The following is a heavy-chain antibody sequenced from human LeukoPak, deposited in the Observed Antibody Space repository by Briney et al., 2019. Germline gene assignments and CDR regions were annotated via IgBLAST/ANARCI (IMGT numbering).Heavy chain of an antibody. D-gene: IGHD5-18*01. J-gene: IGHJ6*02. CDR2: IYTSGST. CDR3: AREGRGYSYAYYYYYGRDV. V-gene: IGHV4-4*07. CDR1: GGSISSYY. Sequence: PSEALSLTCTVSGGSISSYYWSWIRQPAGKGLEWIGRIYTSGSTNYNPSLKSRVTMSVDTSKNQFSLKLSSVTAADTAVYYCAREGRGYSYAYYYYYGRDVWGQGTTVTVSS.